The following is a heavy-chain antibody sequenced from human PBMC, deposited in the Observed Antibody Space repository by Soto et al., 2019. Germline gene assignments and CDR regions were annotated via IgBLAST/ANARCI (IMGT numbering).Heavy chain of an antibody. Sequence: QVQLQESGPGVVKPSETLSLTCTVTGASVINDYWNWIRQPPGKGLEWIGFVYDSGSTSYNSSLKGRLTISVDTSKNQFSLKLSAVTAADTAVYYCVRQVGATGSYSYAVWGQGTIVTVSS. D-gene: IGHD1-26*01. CDR1: GASVINDY. CDR2: VYDSGST. V-gene: IGHV4-59*02. J-gene: IGHJ3*01. CDR3: VRQVGATGSYSYAV.